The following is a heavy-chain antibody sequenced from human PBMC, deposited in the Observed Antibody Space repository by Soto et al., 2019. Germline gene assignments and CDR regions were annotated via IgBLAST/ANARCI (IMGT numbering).Heavy chain of an antibody. CDR2: ISAYNGNT. CDR1: GYTFTSYG. CDR3: ARYSGVDTAIFYYGMDV. V-gene: IGHV1-18*04. D-gene: IGHD5-18*01. Sequence: ASVKVSCKASGYTFTSYGISWVRQAPGQGLEWMGWISAYNGNTNYAQKLQGRVTMTTDTSTSTAYMELRSLRSDDTAVYYCARYSGVDTAIFYYGMDVWGQGTTVTVSS. J-gene: IGHJ6*02.